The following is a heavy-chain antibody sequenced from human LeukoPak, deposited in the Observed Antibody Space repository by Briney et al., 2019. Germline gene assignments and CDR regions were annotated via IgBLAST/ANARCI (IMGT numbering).Heavy chain of an antibody. V-gene: IGHV4-59*01. J-gene: IGHJ5*02. CDR3: ARGGYYGSGNDFRFDP. Sequence: SETLSLTCTVSGGSISRYYWSWIRQPPGKGLEWIGYIYYSGSTNYKPSVKSRVTISVDASKNQFSLKLSSVTAADTAGYYCARGGYYGSGNDFRFDPWGQGTLVTVSS. CDR2: IYYSGST. D-gene: IGHD3-10*01. CDR1: GGSISRYY.